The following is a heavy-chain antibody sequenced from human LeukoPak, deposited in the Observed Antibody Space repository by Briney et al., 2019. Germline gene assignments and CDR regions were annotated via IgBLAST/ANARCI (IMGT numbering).Heavy chain of an antibody. CDR2: IYYSGST. J-gene: IGHJ4*02. CDR3: ARQLGYSYGKFDY. V-gene: IGHV4-39*01. D-gene: IGHD5-18*01. Sequence: PSETLSLTCTVSGGSISNSSYYWGWIRQPPGKGLEWIGSIYYSGSTYYNPSLKSRVTISVDTSKNQFSLKLSSVSAADTAVYYCARQLGYSYGKFDYWGQGTLVTVSS. CDR1: GGSISNSSYY.